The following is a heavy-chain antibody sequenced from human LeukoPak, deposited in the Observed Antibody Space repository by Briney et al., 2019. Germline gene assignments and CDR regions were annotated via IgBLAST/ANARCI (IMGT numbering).Heavy chain of an antibody. CDR1: GHSFSSGLY. CDR2: IYHSGTT. J-gene: IGHJ4*02. V-gene: IGHV4-38-2*01. Sequence: PSETLSLTCAVSGHSFSSGLYWGWIRQPPGKGLEYIGSIYHSGTTYYNPSLKSQATISLDTSKNQFSLRLRSVTAADTAVYYCARLVTGGYFGYWGQGTLVTVSS. CDR3: ARLVTGGYFGY. D-gene: IGHD2-15*01.